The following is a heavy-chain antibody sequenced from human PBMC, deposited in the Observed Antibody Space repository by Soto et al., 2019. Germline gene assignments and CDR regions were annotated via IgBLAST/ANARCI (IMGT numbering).Heavy chain of an antibody. CDR3: AREGTYNWNYVSWFDP. V-gene: IGHV1-69*04. J-gene: IGHJ5*02. CDR1: GGTFSSYT. D-gene: IGHD1-7*01. Sequence: ASVKVSCKASGGTFSSYTISWVRQAPGQGLEWMGRIIPILGIANYAQKFQGRVTITADKSTSTAYMELSSLRSEDTAVYYCAREGTYNWNYVSWFDPWGQGTLVTVS. CDR2: IIPILGIA.